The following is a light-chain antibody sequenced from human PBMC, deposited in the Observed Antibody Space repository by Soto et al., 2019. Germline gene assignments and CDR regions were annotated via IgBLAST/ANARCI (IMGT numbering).Light chain of an antibody. CDR2: GAS. CDR3: QHYGSSPRT. J-gene: IGKJ1*01. V-gene: IGKV3-20*01. Sequence: EIVLTQSPGTLSFSPGERATLSCRASQSITNNYLAWYQQKAGQVPRLLLYGASARPTGIPDRFSGSGSGTDFTLTITRLEPDDFAVYYCQHYGSSPRTFGKGTKV. CDR1: QSITNNY.